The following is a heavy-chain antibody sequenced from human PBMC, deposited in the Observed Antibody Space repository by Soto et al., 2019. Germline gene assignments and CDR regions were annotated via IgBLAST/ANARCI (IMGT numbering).Heavy chain of an antibody. CDR2: INHSGST. Sequence: SETLSLTCAVYGGSFSGYYWSWIRQPPGKGLEWIGEINHSGSTNYNPSLKSRVTISVDTSKNQFSLKLSSVTAADTAVYYCARPTDFYGDPFGYWGQGTLVTVSS. CDR1: GGSFSGYY. J-gene: IGHJ4*02. D-gene: IGHD4-17*01. V-gene: IGHV4-34*01. CDR3: ARPTDFYGDPFGY.